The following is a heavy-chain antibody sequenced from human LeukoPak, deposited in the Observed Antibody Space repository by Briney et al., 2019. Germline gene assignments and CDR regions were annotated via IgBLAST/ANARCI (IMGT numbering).Heavy chain of an antibody. CDR1: GGSISSGDYF. CDR3: TRAYWIGFHFDS. Sequence: SQTLSLTCSVSGGSISSGDYFWTWIRQPPGKGLEYIGYFYYSGTTCYNTSVKTRITLSVVMSATQFSLRLASVSGADMAVYYCTRAYWIGFHFDSWGQGILVSVSS. CDR2: FYYSGTT. J-gene: IGHJ4*02. V-gene: IGHV4-30-4*01. D-gene: IGHD3-3*01.